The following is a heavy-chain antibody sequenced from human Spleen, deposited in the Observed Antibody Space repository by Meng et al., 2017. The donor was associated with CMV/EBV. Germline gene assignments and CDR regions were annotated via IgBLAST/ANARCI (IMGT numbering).Heavy chain of an antibody. J-gene: IGHJ5*02. CDR1: GGTFSSYA. CDR3: ARGGDADWFDP. V-gene: IGHV1-69*12. CDR2: IIPILGTA. D-gene: IGHD3-16*01. Sequence: QVQRVMFRAEGNEPGFSVKGSCKASGGTFSSYAISWVRQAPGQGLEWMGGIIPILGTANYAQKFQGRVTITADESTSTAYMELSSLRSEDTAVYYCARGGDADWFDPWGQGTLVTVFS.